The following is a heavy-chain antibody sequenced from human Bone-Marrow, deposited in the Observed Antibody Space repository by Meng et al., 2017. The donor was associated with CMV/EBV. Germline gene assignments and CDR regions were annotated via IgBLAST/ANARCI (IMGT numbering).Heavy chain of an antibody. CDR1: ASTSTSYG. CDR2: IGADNGAT. V-gene: IGHV1-18*01. CDR3: ARVFCSSTSCAGRFDP. D-gene: IGHD2-2*01. J-gene: IGHJ5*02. Sequence: ASTSTSYGIRWVRQGPGQGLEFMGGIGADNGATNYAERVTRSAAMTADTSTITPYMELTSLTSVDTAVYYCARVFCSSTSCAGRFDPWGQGTLVTVSS.